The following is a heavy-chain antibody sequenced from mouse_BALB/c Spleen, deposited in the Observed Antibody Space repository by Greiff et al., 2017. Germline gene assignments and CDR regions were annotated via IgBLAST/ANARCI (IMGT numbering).Heavy chain of an antibody. J-gene: IGHJ4*01. Sequence: QVQLKESGAELVRPGSSVKISCKASGYAFSSYWMNWVKQRPGQGLEWIGQIYPGDGDTNYNGKFKGKATLTADKSSSTAYMQLSSLTSEDSAVYFCARRVVATNAMDYWGQGTSVTVSS. D-gene: IGHD1-1*01. CDR3: ARRVVATNAMDY. V-gene: IGHV1-80*01. CDR2: IYPGDGDT. CDR1: GYAFSSYW.